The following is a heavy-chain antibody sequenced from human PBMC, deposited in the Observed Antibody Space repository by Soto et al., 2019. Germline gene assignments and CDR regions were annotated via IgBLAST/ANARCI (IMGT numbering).Heavy chain of an antibody. Sequence: QLQLQESGSGLVKPSQTLSLTCAVSGGSISSGGSSWSWIRQPPGKGLEWIGYIYHSGSTYYNPSLTSRLTISVDRSKNQFSLKLSSVTAADTAVYYCARAGDSSGPVALGYWGQGTLVTVSS. D-gene: IGHD6-19*01. CDR1: GGSISSGGSS. J-gene: IGHJ4*02. V-gene: IGHV4-30-2*01. CDR3: ARAGDSSGPVALGY. CDR2: IYHSGST.